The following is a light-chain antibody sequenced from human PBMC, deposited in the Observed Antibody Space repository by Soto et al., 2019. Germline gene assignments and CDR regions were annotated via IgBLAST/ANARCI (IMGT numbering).Light chain of an antibody. Sequence: QSVLTQPPSVSAAPGQKVTISCSGSSSNIGNNYVSWYQQLPGTAPKLLIYDNNKRPSGIPDRFSGSKSGTSATLGITGLQTGDEADYYCGTWDSSLSAKVFGGGTKLTGL. CDR2: DNN. CDR3: GTWDSSLSAKV. V-gene: IGLV1-51*01. J-gene: IGLJ2*01. CDR1: SSNIGNNY.